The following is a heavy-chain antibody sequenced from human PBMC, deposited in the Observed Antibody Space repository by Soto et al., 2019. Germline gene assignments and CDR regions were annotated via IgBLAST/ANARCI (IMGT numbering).Heavy chain of an antibody. Sequence: EAQLVESGGGLVQPGGSLRLSCAASGFSFDSYWMHWVRQAPGQGPVWVSRIDYDGTTTNYADSVKGRFTISRDNAKNTLYLQMNSLRPEDTAVYYCARGPRASSGGTGAYWGQGTLVTVSS. J-gene: IGHJ1*01. D-gene: IGHD2-2*01. CDR3: ARGPRASSGGTGAY. CDR2: IDYDGTTT. CDR1: GFSFDSYW. V-gene: IGHV3-74*01.